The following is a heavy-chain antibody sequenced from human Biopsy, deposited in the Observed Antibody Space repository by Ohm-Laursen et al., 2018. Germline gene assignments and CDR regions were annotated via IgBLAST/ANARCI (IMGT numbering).Heavy chain of an antibody. J-gene: IGHJ1*01. Sequence: SSLKVSCKAPGGTFSNYGVNWVRQAPGQGLEWLGGNIPIFGTGNYAQKFQDRVTVAADTSPSTATMELRSLRSDDTAVYYCATKLTGYFHHWGQGTLVIVSS. V-gene: IGHV1-69*06. CDR3: ATKLTGYFHH. CDR1: GGTFSNYG. D-gene: IGHD3-9*01. CDR2: NIPIFGTG.